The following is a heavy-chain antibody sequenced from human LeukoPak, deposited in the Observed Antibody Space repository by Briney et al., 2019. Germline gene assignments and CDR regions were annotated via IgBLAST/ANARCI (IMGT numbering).Heavy chain of an antibody. D-gene: IGHD5-18*01. CDR2: IYYSGST. V-gene: IGHV4-59*01. CDR3: ARDRGYSYGQDYYYYMDV. Sequence: PSETLSLTCTVSGGSISSYYWSWIRQPPGKGLEWIGYIYYSGSTNYNPSLKSRVTISVDTSKNQFSLKLSSVTAADTAVYYCARDRGYSYGQDYYYYMDVWGKGTTVTVSS. CDR1: GGSISSYY. J-gene: IGHJ6*03.